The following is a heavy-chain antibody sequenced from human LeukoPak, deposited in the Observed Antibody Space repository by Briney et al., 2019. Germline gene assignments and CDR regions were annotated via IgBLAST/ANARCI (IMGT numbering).Heavy chain of an antibody. CDR3: ARDEYYDFWSGQKGGLDY. CDR1: GGSISSYY. D-gene: IGHD3-3*01. CDR2: IYTSGST. V-gene: IGHV4-4*07. Sequence: PSETLSLTCTVSGGSISSYYWSWIRQPAGKVLEGIGRIYTSGSTNYNPSLKSRVTMSVDTSKNQFSLKLSSVTAADTAVYYCARDEYYDFWSGQKGGLDYWGQGTLVTVSS. J-gene: IGHJ4*02.